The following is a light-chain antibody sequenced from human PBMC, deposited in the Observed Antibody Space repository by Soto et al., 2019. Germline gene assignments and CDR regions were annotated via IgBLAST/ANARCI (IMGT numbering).Light chain of an antibody. J-gene: IGKJ3*01. V-gene: IGKV1-5*01. CDR2: AAS. CDR3: QQDLRPPLT. Sequence: DIQMTQSPSTLSASVGDRVTITCRASQSISSWLAWYQQKPGKAPGLLIYAASTLQSGVPSRFSASGSGTDFTLTISSLQPEDFATYYCQQDLRPPLTFGPGTRVDFK. CDR1: QSISSW.